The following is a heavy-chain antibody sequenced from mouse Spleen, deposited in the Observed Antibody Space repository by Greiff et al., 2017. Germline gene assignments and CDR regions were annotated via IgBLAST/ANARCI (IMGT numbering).Heavy chain of an antibody. CDR1: GYSITSGYY. Sequence: VQLQQSGPGLVKPSQSLSLTCSVTGYSITSGYYWNWIRQFPGNKLEWMGYISYDGSNNYNPSLKNRISITRDTSKNQFFLKLNSVTTEDTATYYCARDGGYWGQGTTLTVSS. J-gene: IGHJ2*01. V-gene: IGHV3-6*01. CDR3: ARDGGY. CDR2: ISYDGSN.